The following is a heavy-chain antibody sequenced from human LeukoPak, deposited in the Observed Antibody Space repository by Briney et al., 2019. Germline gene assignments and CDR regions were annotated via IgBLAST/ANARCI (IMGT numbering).Heavy chain of an antibody. V-gene: IGHV4-34*01. CDR2: ISLTGLT. J-gene: IGHJ4*02. CDR3: SRENGAFSPFGY. Sequence: AETLSLTCAVYGGSFSGYYWSWIRQPPGQGLEWIGEISLTGLTHYNPSLESRATVSLDKSKNQLSLNLTSVTAADTAVYYCSRENGAFSPFGYWGQGTLVTVFS. D-gene: IGHD2-8*01. CDR1: GGSFSGYY.